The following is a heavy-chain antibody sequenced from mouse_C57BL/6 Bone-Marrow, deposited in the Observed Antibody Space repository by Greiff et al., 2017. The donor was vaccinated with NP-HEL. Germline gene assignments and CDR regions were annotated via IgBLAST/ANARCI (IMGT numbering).Heavy chain of an antibody. CDR1: GFTFSNYW. Sequence: EVKLEESGGGLVQPGGSMKLSCVASGFTFSNYWMNWVRQSPEKGLEWVAQIRLKSDNYATHYAESVKGRFTISRDDSKSSVYLQMNNLRAEDTGIYYCTGTIYDGYYIFAYWGQGTLVTVSA. V-gene: IGHV6-3*01. J-gene: IGHJ3*01. CDR3: TGTIYDGYYIFAY. D-gene: IGHD2-3*01. CDR2: IRLKSDNYAT.